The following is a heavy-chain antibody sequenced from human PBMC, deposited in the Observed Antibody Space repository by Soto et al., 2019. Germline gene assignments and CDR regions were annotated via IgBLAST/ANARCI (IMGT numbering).Heavy chain of an antibody. V-gene: IGHV1-18*01. CDR3: ARDIAAAGTGGDFVRIDY. CDR1: GYTFTSYG. Sequence: ASVKVSCKASGYTFTSYGISWVRQAPGQGLEWMGWISAYNGNTNYAQKLQGRVTMTTDTSTSTAYMELRSLRSDDTAVYYCARDIAAAGTGGDFVRIDYWGQGTLVTVSS. CDR2: ISAYNGNT. D-gene: IGHD6-13*01. J-gene: IGHJ4*02.